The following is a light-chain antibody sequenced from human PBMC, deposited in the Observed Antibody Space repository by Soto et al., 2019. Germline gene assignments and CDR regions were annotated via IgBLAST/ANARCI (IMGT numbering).Light chain of an antibody. V-gene: IGKV3-20*01. J-gene: IGKJ1*01. Sequence: EIVLTQSPGTLSLSPGERATLSCRASQSVSSNYLAWYQQTPGQAPRLLMYDASSRATGIPDRFSGSGSGTDFTLTISRLEPEDFAVYYCQQYSSSRTFGQGTKVDIK. CDR1: QSVSSNY. CDR3: QQYSSSRT. CDR2: DAS.